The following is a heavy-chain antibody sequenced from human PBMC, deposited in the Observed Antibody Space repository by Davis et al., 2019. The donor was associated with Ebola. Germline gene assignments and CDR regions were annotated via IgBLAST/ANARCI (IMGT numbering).Heavy chain of an antibody. J-gene: IGHJ4*02. CDR2: ITDNGGST. Sequence: GESLKISCAASGFTFSSYAMSWVRQAPGKGLEWISGITDNGGSTYYADSVKGRFTISRDNSKNTLYLQMNSLRAEDTAVYYCAKEEGGYYFDYWGQGTLGTVSS. CDR1: GFTFSSYA. V-gene: IGHV3-23*01. D-gene: IGHD3-16*01. CDR3: AKEEGGYYFDY.